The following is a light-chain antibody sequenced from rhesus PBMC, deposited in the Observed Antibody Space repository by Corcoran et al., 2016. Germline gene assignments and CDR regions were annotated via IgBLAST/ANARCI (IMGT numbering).Light chain of an antibody. V-gene: IGKV3-24*01. CDR2: GAS. J-gene: IGKJ4*01. Sequence: EIVMTQSPATLSLSPGERATLSCRASQSVSNNLAWYQQKPGQTPRLLIYGASSRASGIPDRFRGSGSGTYFTLTISSLEPEDVAVYYCLQHSNWPLTFGGGTKVELK. CDR1: QSVSNN. CDR3: LQHSNWPLT.